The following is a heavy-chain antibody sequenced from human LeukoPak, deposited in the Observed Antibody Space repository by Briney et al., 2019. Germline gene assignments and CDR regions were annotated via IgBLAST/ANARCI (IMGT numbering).Heavy chain of an antibody. V-gene: IGHV3-53*01. CDR3: ARAYYYDRSGYYYAY. CDR2: IYSGVDT. J-gene: IGHJ4*02. CDR1: GFTVSSNY. Sequence: GGSLRLSCAASGFTVSSNYMSWVRQAPGKGLEWVSVIYSGVDTDYADSVKGRFTISRDNSKNTLYLQMNSLRAEDTAVYYCARAYYYDRSGYYYAYWGQGTLVTVSS. D-gene: IGHD3-22*01.